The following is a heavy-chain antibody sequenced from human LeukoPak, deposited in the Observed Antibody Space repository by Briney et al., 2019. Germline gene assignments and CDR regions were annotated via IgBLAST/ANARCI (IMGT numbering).Heavy chain of an antibody. CDR1: GYTFTGYY. V-gene: IGHV1-2*02. CDR3: ARDYYDILTGYYYFQH. D-gene: IGHD3-9*01. Sequence: ASVKVSCKASGYTFTGYYMHWVRQAPGQGLEWMGWINPNSGGTNYAQKFQGRVTMTRDTSISTAYMELSRLRSDDTAVYYCARDYYDILTGYYYFQHWGQGTLVTVSS. J-gene: IGHJ1*01. CDR2: INPNSGGT.